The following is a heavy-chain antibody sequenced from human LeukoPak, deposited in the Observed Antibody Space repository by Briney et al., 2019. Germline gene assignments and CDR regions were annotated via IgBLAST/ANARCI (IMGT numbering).Heavy chain of an antibody. V-gene: IGHV3-23*01. Sequence: GGSLRLSCAASQFTFSSYWMSWVRRAPGKGLEWVSDISGSTLATYYVDSVKGRFTISRDNSKNTLYLQMNSLKAEDTAVYYCARLTGASNSGYWGQGTLVTVSS. CDR1: QFTFSSYW. CDR2: ISGSTLAT. J-gene: IGHJ4*02. D-gene: IGHD2-8*02. CDR3: ARLTGASNSGY.